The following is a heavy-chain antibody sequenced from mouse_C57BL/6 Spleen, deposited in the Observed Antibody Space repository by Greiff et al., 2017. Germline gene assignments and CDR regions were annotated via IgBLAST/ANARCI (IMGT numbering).Heavy chain of an antibody. Sequence: VQLQQPGAELVKPGASVKMSCKASGYTFTSYWITWVKQRPGQGLEWIGDIYPGSGSTNYNEKFKSKATLTVDTSSSTAYMQLSSLTSEDSAVYYCARAGDYDYYAMDYWGQGTSVTVSS. D-gene: IGHD2-4*01. CDR1: GYTFTSYW. J-gene: IGHJ4*01. CDR3: ARAGDYDYYAMDY. CDR2: IYPGSGST. V-gene: IGHV1-55*01.